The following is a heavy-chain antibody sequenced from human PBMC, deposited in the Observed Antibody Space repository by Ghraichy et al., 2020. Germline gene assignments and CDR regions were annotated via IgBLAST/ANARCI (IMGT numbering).Heavy chain of an antibody. CDR2: IFHSGSS. V-gene: IGHV4-4*02. J-gene: IGHJ4*02. CDR1: GGSITSNW. Sequence: SETLSLTCAVSGGSITSNWWSWVRQPPGKGLEWVGEIFHSGSSNYNPSLKSRVTISIDKSKNQFSVQLTSVTAADTAVYYCARHIAVSRTRGFDSWGQGTLVTVSS. CDR3: ARHIAVSRTRGFDS. D-gene: IGHD6-19*01.